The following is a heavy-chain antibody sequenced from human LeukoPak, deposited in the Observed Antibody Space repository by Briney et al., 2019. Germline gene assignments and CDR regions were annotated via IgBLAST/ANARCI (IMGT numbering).Heavy chain of an antibody. CDR3: ARTSSTYYGDY. Sequence: GESLKISCKASGYSFTSYWIAWVRQMPGKGLEWMGIIQPGESETRYSPSFQGQVTISADKSINTAYLQWSSLKASDTAMYYCARTSSTYYGDYWGQGTLVTVSS. V-gene: IGHV5-51*01. CDR2: IQPGESET. CDR1: GYSFTSYW. D-gene: IGHD6-13*01. J-gene: IGHJ4*02.